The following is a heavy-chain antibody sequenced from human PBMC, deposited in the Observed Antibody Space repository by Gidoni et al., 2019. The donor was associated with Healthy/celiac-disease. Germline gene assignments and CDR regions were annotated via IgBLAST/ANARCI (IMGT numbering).Heavy chain of an antibody. Sequence: EVQLVESGGGLVKPGGSLRLSCAASGFTFSSYSRTWVRQAPGKGLEWVSSISSSSSYIYYADSVKGRFTISRDNAKNSLYLQMNSLRAEDTAVYYCARDLGTGYCSGGSCYFQHWGQGTLVTVSS. CDR2: ISSSSSYI. D-gene: IGHD2-15*01. CDR1: GFTFSSYS. J-gene: IGHJ1*01. V-gene: IGHV3-21*01. CDR3: ARDLGTGYCSGGSCYFQH.